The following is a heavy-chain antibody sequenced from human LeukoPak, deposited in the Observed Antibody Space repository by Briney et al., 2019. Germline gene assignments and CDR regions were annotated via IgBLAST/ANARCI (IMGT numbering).Heavy chain of an antibody. CDR2: INPSGGST. V-gene: IGHV1-46*01. CDR1: GYTFTSYY. Sequence: ASVKVSCKASGYTFTSYYMHWVRQAPGQGLEWMGIINPSGGSTSYAQKFQGRVTMTRDMSTSTVYMELSSLRSDDTAVYYCASEETYYYETGGKTRARGVGFHYWGQGTLVTVSS. CDR3: ASEETYYYETGGKTRARGVGFHY. J-gene: IGHJ4*02. D-gene: IGHD3-22*01.